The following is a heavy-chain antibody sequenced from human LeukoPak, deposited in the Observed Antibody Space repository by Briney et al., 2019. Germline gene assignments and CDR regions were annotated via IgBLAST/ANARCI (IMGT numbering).Heavy chain of an antibody. D-gene: IGHD5-18*01. CDR2: IYHSGST. CDR1: GGSISSSNW. J-gene: IGHJ4*02. V-gene: IGHV4-4*02. CDR3: ARSVRDTAMVFDY. Sequence: SETLSLTCAVSGGSISSSNWWSWVRQPPGKGLEWIGEIYHSGSTNYNPSLKSRVTISVDTSKNQFSLKLSSVTAADTAVYYCARSVRDTAMVFDYWGQGTLVTVSS.